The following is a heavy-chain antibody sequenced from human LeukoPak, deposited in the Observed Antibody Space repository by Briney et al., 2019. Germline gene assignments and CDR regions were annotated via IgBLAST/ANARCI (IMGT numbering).Heavy chain of an antibody. CDR3: ARGPLITMVRGTIHYYYYYMDV. CDR2: INQSGST. D-gene: IGHD3-10*01. CDR1: GGSFNDYY. V-gene: IGHV4-34*01. Sequence: PSETLSLTCAVYGGSFNDYYWSWIRQPPGKGLEWIGEINQSGSTNYSPSLKSRVTVSADTSKMQFSLKMSSVTAADTAVYFCARGPLITMVRGTIHYYYYYMDVWGKGTTVTVSS. J-gene: IGHJ6*03.